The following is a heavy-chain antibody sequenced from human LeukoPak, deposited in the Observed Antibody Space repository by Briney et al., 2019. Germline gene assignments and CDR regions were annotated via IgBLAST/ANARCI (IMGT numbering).Heavy chain of an antibody. CDR2: INHSGST. Sequence: SETLSLTCAVYGGSFSGYYWSWIRQPPGKGLEWIGEINHSGSTNYNPSLKSRVTISVDTSKNQFSLKLSSVTAADTAVYYCARDWRIWELDNLIDSYYYYMDVWGKGTTVTISS. CDR3: ARDWRIWELDNLIDSYYYYMDV. CDR1: GGSFSGYY. V-gene: IGHV4-34*01. J-gene: IGHJ6*03. D-gene: IGHD1-26*01.